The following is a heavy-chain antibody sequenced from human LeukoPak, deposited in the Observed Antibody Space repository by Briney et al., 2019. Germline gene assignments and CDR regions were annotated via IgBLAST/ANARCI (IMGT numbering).Heavy chain of an antibody. CDR1: GGTFSSYA. CDR3: ASGDYYDSSGYYGMDV. V-gene: IGHV1-69*04. D-gene: IGHD3-22*01. J-gene: IGHJ6*02. Sequence: GASVKVSCKASGGTFSSYAISWVRQAPGQGLEWMGRIIPILGIANYAQKFQGRVTITADKSTSTAYMELSSLRSEDTAVYYCASGDYYDSSGYYGMDVWGQGTTVTVSS. CDR2: IIPILGIA.